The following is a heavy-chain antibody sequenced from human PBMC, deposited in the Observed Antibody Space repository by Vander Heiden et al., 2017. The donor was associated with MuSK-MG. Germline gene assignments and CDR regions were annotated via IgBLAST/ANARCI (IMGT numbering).Heavy chain of an antibody. CDR3: ARGTFHGDPSYYFDY. CDR1: GGTFSSYA. D-gene: IGHD4-17*01. CDR2: SIPIFGTA. V-gene: IGHV1-69*06. Sequence: QVQLVQSGAEVKTPGSSVKVSCKASGGTFSSYAISWVRQAPGQGLEWMGGSIPIFGTANYAQKCQGRVTITADKSTSTAYMELSSLRSEDTAVYYCARGTFHGDPSYYFDYWGQGTLVTVSS. J-gene: IGHJ4*02.